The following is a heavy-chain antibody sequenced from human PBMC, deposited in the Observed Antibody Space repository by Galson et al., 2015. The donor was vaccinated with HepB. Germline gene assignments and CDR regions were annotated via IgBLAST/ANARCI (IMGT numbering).Heavy chain of an antibody. CDR3: ARVGDGELFDYYYGMDV. D-gene: IGHD3-10*01. Sequence: SLRLSCAASGFTVSSNYMSWVRQAPGKGLEWVSVIYSGGSTYYADSVKGRFTISRDNSKNTLYLQMNSLRAEDTAVYYCARVGDGELFDYYYGMDVWGQGTTVTVSS. CDR2: IYSGGST. J-gene: IGHJ6*02. CDR1: GFTVSSNY. V-gene: IGHV3-66*01.